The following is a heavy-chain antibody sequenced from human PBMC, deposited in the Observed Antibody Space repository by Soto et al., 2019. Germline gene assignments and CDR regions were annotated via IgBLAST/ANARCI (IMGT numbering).Heavy chain of an antibody. CDR1: GYTFTGDY. Sequence: ASVKVSCKASGYTFTGDYMHWVRQAPGQGLEWMGWINPNSGGTNYAQKFQGRVTMTRDTSISTAYMELSRLRSDDTAVYYCERARDTYNWFDPWGQGTLVTVSS. J-gene: IGHJ5*02. CDR3: ERARDTYNWFDP. V-gene: IGHV1-2*02. D-gene: IGHD5-18*01. CDR2: INPNSGGT.